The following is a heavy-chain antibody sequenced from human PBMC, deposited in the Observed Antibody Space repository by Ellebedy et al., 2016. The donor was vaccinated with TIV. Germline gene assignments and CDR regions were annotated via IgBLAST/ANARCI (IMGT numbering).Heavy chain of an antibody. CDR2: ISYDGSNK. J-gene: IGHJ4*02. CDR3: ARGETADYYDSSGYYQRLLWGFDY. CDR1: GFMFSSYA. Sequence: GESLKISCAASGFMFSSYAMHWVRQAPGKGLEWVAVISYDGSNKYYTDSVKGRFTISRDNSKNTLYLQMNSLRAEDTAVYYCARGETADYYDSSGYYQRLLWGFDYWGQGTLVTVSS. D-gene: IGHD3-22*01. V-gene: IGHV3-30-3*01.